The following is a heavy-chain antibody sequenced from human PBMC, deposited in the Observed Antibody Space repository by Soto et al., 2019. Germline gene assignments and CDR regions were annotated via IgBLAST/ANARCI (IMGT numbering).Heavy chain of an antibody. CDR1: GGTFSSYA. J-gene: IGHJ4*02. V-gene: IGHV1-69*12. CDR3: ASQKGSVVTAVSSYFDY. D-gene: IGHD2-21*02. CDR2: IIPIFGTA. Sequence: QVQLVQSGAEVKKPGSSVKVSCKASGGTFSSYAISWVRQAPGQGLEWMGGIIPIFGTANYAQKFQGRVTITADESTSTAYMELSSLTSEDTAVYYCASQKGSVVTAVSSYFDYWGQGTLVTVSS.